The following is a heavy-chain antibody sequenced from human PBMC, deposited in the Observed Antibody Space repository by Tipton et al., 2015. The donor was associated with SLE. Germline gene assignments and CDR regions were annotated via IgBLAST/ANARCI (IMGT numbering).Heavy chain of an antibody. J-gene: IGHJ4*02. D-gene: IGHD2-21*01. Sequence: TLSLTCTVSGSSIRSGYYWGWFRQPPGKGLEWIGSLFHCGSTYYNPSLKSRVTISLDTSNNQFSLKLNSVTAADTAVYYCARSFYSFDYWGQGTLVTVSS. CDR2: LFHCGST. V-gene: IGHV4-38-2*02. CDR1: GSSIRSGYY. CDR3: ARSFYSFDY.